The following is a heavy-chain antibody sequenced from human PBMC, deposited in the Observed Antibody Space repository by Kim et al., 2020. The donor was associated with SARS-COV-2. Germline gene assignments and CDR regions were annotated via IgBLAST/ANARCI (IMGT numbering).Heavy chain of an antibody. V-gene: IGHV4-39*07. CDR3: ARGGYYYDILTGYYDAFDI. CDR1: GGSISSSSYY. D-gene: IGHD3-9*01. CDR2: IYYSGST. J-gene: IGHJ3*02. Sequence: SETLSPTCTVSGGSISSSSYYWGWIRQPPGKGLEWIGSIYYSGSTYYNPSLKSRVTISVDTSKNQFSLKLSSVTAADTAVYYCARGGYYYDILTGYYDAFDIWGQGTMVTVSS.